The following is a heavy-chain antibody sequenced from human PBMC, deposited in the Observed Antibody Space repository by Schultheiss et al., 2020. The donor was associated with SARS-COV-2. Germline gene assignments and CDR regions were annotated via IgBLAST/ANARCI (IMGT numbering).Heavy chain of an antibody. V-gene: IGHV3-73*01. CDR2: IRSKANSYAT. J-gene: IGHJ6*02. Sequence: GGSLRLSCAASGFTFDDYAMHWVRQAPGKGLEWVGRIRSKANSYATAYAASVKGRFTISRDDSKNTAYLQMNSLKTEDTAVYYCTSHSYCSGGSCYDDYYYGMDVWGQGTTVTVSS. D-gene: IGHD2-15*01. CDR1: GFTFDDYA. CDR3: TSHSYCSGGSCYDDYYYGMDV.